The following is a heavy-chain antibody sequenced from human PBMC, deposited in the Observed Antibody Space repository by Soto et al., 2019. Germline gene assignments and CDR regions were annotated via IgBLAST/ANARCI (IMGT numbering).Heavy chain of an antibody. J-gene: IGHJ4*02. D-gene: IGHD3-3*01. CDR3: AREQYHYDFWSGSFQLPDY. Sequence: QVQLVESGGGVVQPGRSLRLSCAASGFTFSSYGMHWVRQAPGKGLEWVAVIWYDGSNKYYADSVKGRFTISRDNSKNXLXXQMTSLRAEDTAVYYCAREQYHYDFWSGSFQLPDYWGQGTLVTVSS. CDR2: IWYDGSNK. V-gene: IGHV3-33*01. CDR1: GFTFSSYG.